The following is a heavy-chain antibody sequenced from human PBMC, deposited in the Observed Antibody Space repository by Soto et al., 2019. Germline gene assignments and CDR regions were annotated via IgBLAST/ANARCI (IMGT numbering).Heavy chain of an antibody. J-gene: IGHJ3*02. CDR2: INGDGSYT. Sequence: EVQLVESGGGLVQPGGSLRLSCAASGFTFSTYWMHWVRQAPEKGLLWVSHINGDGSYTDFADSVKGRFTISRDNAKNTVYLQMQSLSVEDTALYFCVRTWHGFDIWGPGTMVTVSS. CDR3: VRTWHGFDI. CDR1: GFTFSTYW. V-gene: IGHV3-74*01.